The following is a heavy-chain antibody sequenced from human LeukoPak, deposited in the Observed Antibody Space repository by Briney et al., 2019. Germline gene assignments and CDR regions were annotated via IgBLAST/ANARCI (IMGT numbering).Heavy chain of an antibody. CDR2: ISSSGSIT. Sequence: GGSLRLSCVASGFTLSSHNINWVRQAPGKGLEWVSHISSSGSITYYGDSVKGRITISRDNAKNSVSLYMNSLRAEDSAVYYCARPGITAFDIWGQGTMVTVSS. CDR3: ARPGITAFDI. J-gene: IGHJ3*02. V-gene: IGHV3-48*01. CDR1: GFTLSSHN. D-gene: IGHD3-10*01.